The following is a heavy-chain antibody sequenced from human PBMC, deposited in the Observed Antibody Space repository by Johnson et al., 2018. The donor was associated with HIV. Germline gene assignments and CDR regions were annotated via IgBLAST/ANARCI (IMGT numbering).Heavy chain of an antibody. CDR1: GFIFSDHY. Sequence: VQLVESGGGLVQPGGSLRLSRAACGFIFSDHYMDWVRQAPGKGLEWVGRTRNKANSYTTDYAASVKGRFTISRDDSKNSLYLQMNSLKTEVTAVYYCTRVSLPPSYAFDFWGQGTMVTVSS. CDR3: TRVSLPPSYAFDF. V-gene: IGHV3-72*01. CDR2: TRNKANSYTT. J-gene: IGHJ3*01.